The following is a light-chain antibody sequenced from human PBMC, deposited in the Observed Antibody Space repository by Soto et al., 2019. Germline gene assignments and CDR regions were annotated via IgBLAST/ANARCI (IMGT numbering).Light chain of an antibody. CDR1: QFVSSTY. J-gene: IGKJ5*01. V-gene: IGKV3-20*01. Sequence: EVVLTQSPGTVSLSPVAIGTRSFMAIQFVSSTYLAWYQQRPGQAPRLLIYGASSRATGIPDRFSGGGSETDFTLTISRLESEDFAVYYCQQYNNWPPITFGQGTRLEIK. CDR2: GAS. CDR3: QQYNNWPPIT.